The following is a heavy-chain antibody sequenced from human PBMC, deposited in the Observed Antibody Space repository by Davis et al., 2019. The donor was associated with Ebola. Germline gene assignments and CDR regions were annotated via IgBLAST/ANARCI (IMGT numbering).Heavy chain of an antibody. V-gene: IGHV4-4*07. Sequence: PSETLSLTCTVSGGSISSYYWSWIRQPAGKGLEWIGRISTSGSTNYNPSLKSRVTMSVDTSKNQFSLKLSSVTAADTAVYYCAREDSRAAPGVYYYYYYMDVWGKGTTVTVSS. J-gene: IGHJ6*03. CDR1: GGSISSYY. CDR2: ISTSGST. D-gene: IGHD6-6*01. CDR3: AREDSRAAPGVYYYYYYMDV.